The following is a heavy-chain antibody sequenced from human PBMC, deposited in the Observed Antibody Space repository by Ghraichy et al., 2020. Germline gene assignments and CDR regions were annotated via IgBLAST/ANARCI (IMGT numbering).Heavy chain of an antibody. Sequence: ASVKVSCKTSGYTFTAYYMHWVRQAPGQGLEWMGWINPNSGGTNYAQKFQGSVTMTRDTSINTAYMELNSLRSDDTAVYYCAKLGGNGSPGDYWGQGTLVTVSS. J-gene: IGHJ4*02. CDR3: AKLGGNGSPGDY. CDR2: INPNSGGT. V-gene: IGHV1-2*02. D-gene: IGHD1-26*01. CDR1: GYTFTAYY.